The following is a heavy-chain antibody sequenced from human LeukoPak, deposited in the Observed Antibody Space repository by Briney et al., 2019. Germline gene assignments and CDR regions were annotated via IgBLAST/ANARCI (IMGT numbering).Heavy chain of an antibody. V-gene: IGHV4-38-2*02. CDR3: ARASDPPDI. J-gene: IGHJ3*02. CDR2: IYHSGST. Sequence: SETLSLTCTVSGGSIGSYYWTWIRQPPGKGLEWIGSIYHSGSTYYNPSLKSRVTISVDTSKNQFSLKLSSVTAADTAVYYCARASDPPDIWGQGTMVTVSS. CDR1: GGSIGSYY.